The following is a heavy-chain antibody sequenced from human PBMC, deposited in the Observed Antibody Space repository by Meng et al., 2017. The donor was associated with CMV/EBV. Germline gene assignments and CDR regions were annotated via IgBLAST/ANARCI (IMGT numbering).Heavy chain of an antibody. CDR2: IIPILGIA. J-gene: IGHJ4*02. Sequence: SVKVSCQASGGTFSSYTISWVRQAPGQGLEWMGRIIPILGIANYAQKFQGRVTITADKSTSTAYMELSSLRSEDTAVYYCARDQGYCSSTSCTVGDFDYWGQGTLVTISS. CDR1: GGTFSSYT. CDR3: ARDQGYCSSTSCTVGDFDY. D-gene: IGHD2-2*01. V-gene: IGHV1-69*04.